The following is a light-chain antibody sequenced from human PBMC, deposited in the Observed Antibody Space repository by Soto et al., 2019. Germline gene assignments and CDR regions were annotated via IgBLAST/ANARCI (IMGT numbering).Light chain of an antibody. V-gene: IGLV1-40*01. CDR1: NSNIGAGYD. CDR3: QSYDTSLSALYV. CDR2: GNS. J-gene: IGLJ1*01. Sequence: QSVLTQPPSVSGAPGQRVTISCTGSNSNIGAGYDVHCYQLLPGTAPKLLIYGNSNRPSGVPDRFSGSKSGTSASLAITGLQAEDEADYYCQSYDTSLSALYVFGTGTKVTVL.